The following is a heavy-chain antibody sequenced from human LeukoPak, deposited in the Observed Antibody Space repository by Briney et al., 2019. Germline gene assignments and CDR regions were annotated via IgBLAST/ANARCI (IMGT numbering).Heavy chain of an antibody. Sequence: GGSLRLSCAASGFTFSSYSMNWVRQAPGKGLEWVSYISSSSSTIYYADSVKGRFTISRDNAKNSLYLQMNSLRAEDTAVYYCARDKSYTAMVLDIWGQGTMVTVSS. CDR2: ISSSSSTI. J-gene: IGHJ3*02. D-gene: IGHD5-18*01. CDR1: GFTFSSYS. V-gene: IGHV3-48*04. CDR3: ARDKSYTAMVLDI.